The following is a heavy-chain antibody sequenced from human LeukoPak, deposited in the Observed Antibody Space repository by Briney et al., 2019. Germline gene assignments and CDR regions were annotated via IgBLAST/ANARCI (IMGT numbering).Heavy chain of an antibody. J-gene: IGHJ5*02. CDR3: AKNLLYYFDVARGWFDP. V-gene: IGHV4-30-4*07. D-gene: IGHD3-22*01. CDR1: GGSISSGGYS. CDR2: IYYSGST. Sequence: PSETLSLTCAVSGGSISSGGYSWSWIRQPPGKGLEWIGYIYYSGSTYYNPSLKSRVTISVDTSKNQFSLKLSSVTAADTAVYYCAKNLLYYFDVARGWFDPWGQGTLVIVSS.